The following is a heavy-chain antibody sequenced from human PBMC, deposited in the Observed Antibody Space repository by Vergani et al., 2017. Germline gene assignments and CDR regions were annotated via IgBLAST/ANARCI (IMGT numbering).Heavy chain of an antibody. J-gene: IGHJ2*01. CDR1: GGTFSSYA. V-gene: IGHV1-69*13. CDR2: IIPFFGTA. Sequence: QVQLVQSGAEVKKPGSSVKVSCKASGGTFSSYAISWVRQAPGQGLEWMGGIIPFFGTANYAQTFQGRVTFTADESTSTAYMELSSLRSEDTAVYYCARVAPYGSSTSCLRIGMYWYFDLWGRGTLVTVSS. D-gene: IGHD2-2*01. CDR3: ARVAPYGSSTSCLRIGMYWYFDL.